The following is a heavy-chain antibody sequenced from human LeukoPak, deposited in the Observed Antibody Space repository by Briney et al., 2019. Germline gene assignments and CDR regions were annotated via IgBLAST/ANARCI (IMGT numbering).Heavy chain of an antibody. J-gene: IGHJ4*02. D-gene: IGHD3-22*01. CDR3: ARGAYDITGYLTH. Sequence: GGSLRLSCAASGFTFSSYWMSCVRQAPGKGLEWVANIKQGGSEIYYVDSVKGRFTISRDNAKNSLYLQMNSLRAEDTAVYYCARGAYDITGYLTHWGQGTLVTVSS. CDR1: GFTFSSYW. V-gene: IGHV3-7*01. CDR2: IKQGGSEI.